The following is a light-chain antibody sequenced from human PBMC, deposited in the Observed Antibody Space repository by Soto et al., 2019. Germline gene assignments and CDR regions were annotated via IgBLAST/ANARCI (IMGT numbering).Light chain of an antibody. V-gene: IGLV2-14*01. Sequence: QSALTQPASVSGSPGQSITISCTGTSSDVGGYNYVSWYQQQPGKAPKLMIYEVSNRPSGVSNRFSGSKSGNTASLTISGLQAEDEADYYCSSYTSSITLVFGTGTKLTVL. J-gene: IGLJ1*01. CDR2: EVS. CDR3: SSYTSSITLV. CDR1: SSDVGGYNY.